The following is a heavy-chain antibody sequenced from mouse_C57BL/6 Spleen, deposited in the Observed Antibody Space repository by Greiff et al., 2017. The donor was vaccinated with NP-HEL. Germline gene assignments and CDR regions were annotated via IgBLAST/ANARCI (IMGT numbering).Heavy chain of an antibody. CDR2: IHPNSGST. J-gene: IGHJ4*01. CDR3: ARGYYALYAMDY. Sequence: QVQLQQPGAELVKPGASVKLSCKASGYTFTSYWMHWVKQRPGQGLEWIGMIHPNSGSTNYNEKFKSKATLTVDKSSSTAYMQLSSLTSEDSAVYYCARGYYALYAMDYWGQGTSVTVSS. D-gene: IGHD1-1*02. CDR1: GYTFTSYW. V-gene: IGHV1-64*01.